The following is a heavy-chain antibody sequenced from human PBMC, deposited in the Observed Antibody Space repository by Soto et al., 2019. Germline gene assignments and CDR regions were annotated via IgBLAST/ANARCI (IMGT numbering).Heavy chain of an antibody. CDR3: GRGRVVASIPPGYFGF. Sequence: EERLSESGGGLIQPGGSLRLSCAASGFRFSRYALSWVRQAPGKGLEWVSESSSDGGRTSYPDSVRGRFIISRDRSKETLELQMYTVKLENTAVFFCGRGRVVASIPPGYFGFLGRGTLVTVSS. J-gene: IGHJ2*01. CDR1: GFRFSRYA. CDR2: SSSDGGRT. D-gene: IGHD2-15*01. V-gene: IGHV3-23*01.